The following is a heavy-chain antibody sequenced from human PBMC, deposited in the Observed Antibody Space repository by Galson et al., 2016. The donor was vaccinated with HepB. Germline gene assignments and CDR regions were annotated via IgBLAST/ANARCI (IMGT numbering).Heavy chain of an antibody. V-gene: IGHV3-21*01. CDR3: AGDTVVMVVAALVFDI. CDR2: ISSSSSYI. D-gene: IGHD2-15*01. Sequence: SLRLSCAASGFTFSTYSMNWVRQAPGKGLEWVSSISSSSSYIYYADSVKGRFTISRDNAKNSLYLQMNSLRAEDTAVYYCAGDTVVMVVAALVFDIWGQGTMVTVSS. CDR1: GFTFSTYS. J-gene: IGHJ3*02.